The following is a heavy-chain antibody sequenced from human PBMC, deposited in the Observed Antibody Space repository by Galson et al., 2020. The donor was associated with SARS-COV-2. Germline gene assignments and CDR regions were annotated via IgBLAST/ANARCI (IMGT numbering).Heavy chain of an antibody. V-gene: IGHV1-8*01. J-gene: IGHJ4*02. Sequence: ASVKVSCRASGYTFTNFDFSWVRQASGRGLEWMGWINPNRGNTGNAEKFQGRVTMNRNTSINTAYMELTSLTSEDTAVYYCAGLYSYGYRVVQSDVWGQGTLVPVSS. CDR1: GYTFTNFD. CDR2: INPNRGNT. D-gene: IGHD5-18*01. CDR3: AGLYSYGYRVVQSDV.